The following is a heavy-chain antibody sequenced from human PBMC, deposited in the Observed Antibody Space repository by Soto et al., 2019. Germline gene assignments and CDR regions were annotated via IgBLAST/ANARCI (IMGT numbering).Heavy chain of an antibody. J-gene: IGHJ3*02. Sequence: ASVKVSCKASGYTFTSYAMHWVRQAPGQRLEWMGWINAGNGNTKYSQKFQGRVTITRDTSASTAYMELSSLRSEDTAVYYCARQGPVAGRGPHAFDIWGQGTMVTVSS. CDR3: ARQGPVAGRGPHAFDI. D-gene: IGHD6-19*01. CDR1: GYTFTSYA. V-gene: IGHV1-3*01. CDR2: INAGNGNT.